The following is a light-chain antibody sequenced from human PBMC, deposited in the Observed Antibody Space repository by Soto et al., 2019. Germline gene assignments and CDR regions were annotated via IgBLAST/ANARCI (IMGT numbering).Light chain of an antibody. CDR3: AVWDDGLDAWM. CDR1: RSNIGSNS. CDR2: VSN. J-gene: IGLJ3*02. V-gene: IGLV1-44*01. Sequence: QSVLTQSPSASGTPGQRVTMSCSGSRSNIGSNSVSWYQQLPGTVPKLLIYVSNERPLGVPDRFSGSKSGTSASLAISRLQSEEEAHYYCAVWDDGLDAWMFGGGTKLTVL.